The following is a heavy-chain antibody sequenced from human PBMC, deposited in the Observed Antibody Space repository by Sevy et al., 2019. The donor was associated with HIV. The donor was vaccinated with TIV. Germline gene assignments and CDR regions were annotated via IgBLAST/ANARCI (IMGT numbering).Heavy chain of an antibody. V-gene: IGHV3-48*02. J-gene: IGHJ4*02. CDR1: TFTFSSYS. CDR2: ISGSSATR. CDR3: ASRGYCGGGSCYSGPNDY. Sequence: GGSLRLSCAASTFTFSSYSMHWVRQAPGKGLEWVSYISGSSATRYYSDYVKGGFTISGDSGKNSLFLQMNSLRDEDTAVYYCASRGYCGGGSCYSGPNDYWGQGTLVTVSS. D-gene: IGHD2-15*01.